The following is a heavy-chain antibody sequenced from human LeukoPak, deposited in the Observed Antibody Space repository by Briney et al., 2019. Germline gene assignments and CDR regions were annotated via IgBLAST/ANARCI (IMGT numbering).Heavy chain of an antibody. Sequence: SQTLSLTCTVSGASISSGDYYWTWVRQHPGKGLEWMGYIYYSGSTYYNPSLKSQIAMSIDTSKNQFSLKLSSVTVADTAVYYCARSGRGYSYGPMYYFDYWGQGTLVTVSS. CDR2: IYYSGST. D-gene: IGHD5-18*01. J-gene: IGHJ4*02. V-gene: IGHV4-31*01. CDR1: GASISSGDYY. CDR3: ARSGRGYSYGPMYYFDY.